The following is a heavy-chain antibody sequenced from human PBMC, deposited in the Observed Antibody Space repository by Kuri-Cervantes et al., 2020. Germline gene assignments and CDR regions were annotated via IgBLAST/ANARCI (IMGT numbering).Heavy chain of an antibody. D-gene: IGHD2-2*01. CDR1: GFTFSSYA. Sequence: GESLKISCAASGFTFSSYAMHWVRQAPGKGLEWVAVISYDGSNKYYADSVKGRFTISRDNSKNTLYLQMNSLRAEDTAVYYCARAAQYCSSTSCWRTLYYYYMDVWGEGTTVTVSS. J-gene: IGHJ6*03. CDR3: ARAAQYCSSTSCWRTLYYYYMDV. V-gene: IGHV3-30*01. CDR2: ISYDGSNK.